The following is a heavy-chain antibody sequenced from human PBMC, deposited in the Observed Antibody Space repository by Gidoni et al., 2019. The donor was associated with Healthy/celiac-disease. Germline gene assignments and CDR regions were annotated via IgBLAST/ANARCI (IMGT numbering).Heavy chain of an antibody. CDR1: GGTFSSYA. CDR3: ARDPSSTYYDSSGYHN. CDR2: IIPIFGTA. J-gene: IGHJ4*02. Sequence: QVQLVQSGAEVKKPGSSVKVSCKASGGTFSSYAISWVRQAPGQGLEWMGGIIPIFGTAKDAQKFQGRGTITADKSTSTAYMELSSLRSEETAVDYCARDPSSTYYDSSGYHNWGQGTLVTVSS. D-gene: IGHD3-22*01. V-gene: IGHV1-69*06.